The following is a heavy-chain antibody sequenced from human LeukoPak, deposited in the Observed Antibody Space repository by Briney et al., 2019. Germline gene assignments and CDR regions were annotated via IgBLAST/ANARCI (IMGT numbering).Heavy chain of an antibody. CDR2: IIPIFGTA. CDR3: ASWIGVGDAFDI. D-gene: IGHD3-3*01. J-gene: IGHJ3*02. CDR1: GYSFTSYY. V-gene: IGHV1-69*05. Sequence: SVKVSCKASGYSFTSYYMHWVRQAPGQGLEWMGGIIPIFGTANYAQKFQGRVTITTDESTSTAYMELSSLRSEDTAVYYCASWIGVGDAFDIWGQGTMVTVSS.